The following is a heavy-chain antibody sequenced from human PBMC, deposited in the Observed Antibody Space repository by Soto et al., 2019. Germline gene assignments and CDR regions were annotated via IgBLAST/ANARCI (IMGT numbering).Heavy chain of an antibody. D-gene: IGHD6-19*01. Sequence: QPGGSLRLSCAASGFIFRDYAMNWVRQAPGKGLEWLSYINRDSKSIYYADSVRGRFTISRDNAQTSLYLQMNSLRAEDTAVYYCIRADSSDWQFEHWGQGTQVTVSS. V-gene: IGHV3-48*01. J-gene: IGHJ4*02. CDR2: INRDSKSI. CDR1: GFIFRDYA. CDR3: IRADSSDWQFEH.